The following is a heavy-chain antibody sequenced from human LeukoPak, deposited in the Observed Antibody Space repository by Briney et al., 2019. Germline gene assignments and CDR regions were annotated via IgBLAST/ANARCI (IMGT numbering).Heavy chain of an antibody. Sequence: GGSLRLSCAASGFTVSSNYMNWVRQAPGKRLEWVSVIYSGGSTYYADSVKGRFTISRDNSKNTLYLQMNSLRAEDTAVYYCAYDSSGYSAFDIWGQGTMVTVSS. CDR2: IYSGGST. V-gene: IGHV3-53*01. J-gene: IGHJ3*02. CDR3: AYDSSGYSAFDI. D-gene: IGHD3-22*01. CDR1: GFTVSSNY.